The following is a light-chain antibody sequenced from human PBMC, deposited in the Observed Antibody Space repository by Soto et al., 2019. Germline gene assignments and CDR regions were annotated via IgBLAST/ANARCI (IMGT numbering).Light chain of an antibody. V-gene: IGKV2-30*01. CDR3: MQGTHWSPR. Sequence: DVVMTQSPLSLPVTLGQPASISCRSSESLAYSDGNTYLNWFQQRPGQSPRRLIYHVSKRDSEVRDRFSGSESGTDFTLKISRVKAEDVGVYYCMQGTHWSPRFSAGTKVEIK. J-gene: IGKJ4*01. CDR1: ESLAYSDGNTY. CDR2: HVS.